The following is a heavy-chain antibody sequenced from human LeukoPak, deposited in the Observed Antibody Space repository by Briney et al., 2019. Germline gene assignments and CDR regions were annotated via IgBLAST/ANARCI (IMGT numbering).Heavy chain of an antibody. CDR2: ISYDGSNK. J-gene: IGHJ6*02. V-gene: IGHV3-30*03. Sequence: GRSLRPSCAASGFTFSSYGMHWVRQAPGKGLEWVAVISYDGSNKYYADSVKGRFTISRDNAKNSLYLQMNSLRAEDTAVYYCARASIVVVPAYYYYYGMDVWGQGTTVTVSS. CDR3: ARASIVVVPAYYYYYGMDV. D-gene: IGHD2-2*01. CDR1: GFTFSSYG.